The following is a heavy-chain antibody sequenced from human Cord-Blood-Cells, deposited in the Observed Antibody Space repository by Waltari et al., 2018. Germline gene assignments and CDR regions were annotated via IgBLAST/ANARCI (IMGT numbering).Heavy chain of an antibody. D-gene: IGHD2-2*01. Sequence: QVQLQQWGAGLLKPSETLSLTCAVYGGSFSGYYWSWIRQPPGKGLEWIGEINHSGSTNYNPSLKSRVTISVDTSKNQFSLKLSAVTAADTAVYYCAGQLLPGYWGQGTLVTVSS. CDR2: INHSGST. CDR1: GGSFSGYY. J-gene: IGHJ4*02. CDR3: AGQLLPGY. V-gene: IGHV4-34*01.